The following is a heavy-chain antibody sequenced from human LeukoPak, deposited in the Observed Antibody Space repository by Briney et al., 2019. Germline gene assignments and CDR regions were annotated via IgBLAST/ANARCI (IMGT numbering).Heavy chain of an antibody. D-gene: IGHD2/OR15-2a*01. J-gene: IGHJ6*03. CDR1: GESINPYY. CDR2: IYKSGST. V-gene: IGHV4-4*07. CDR3: ARSFLDYMDV. Sequence: SETLSLTCTVSGESINPYYWNWIRHPAGKGLEWIGHIYKSGSTNYNPSLKSRVTMSLDTSKNQCSLKLRSVTAADTAVYFCARSFLDYMDVWGKGTTVTVSS.